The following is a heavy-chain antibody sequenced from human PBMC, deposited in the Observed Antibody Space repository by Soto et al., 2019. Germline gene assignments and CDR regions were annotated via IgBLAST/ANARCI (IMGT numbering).Heavy chain of an antibody. CDR3: ARGGVPASVDY. Sequence: HPGGSLRLSCAASGFTLSDYWMHWVRQAPGKGLVWVSHINGDGTTTNYADSVKGRFTISRDNAENTLFLQMNSLRVEDTGVYYCARGGVPASVDYCGQGTLVTVSS. CDR2: INGDGTTT. J-gene: IGHJ4*02. D-gene: IGHD2-2*01. CDR1: GFTLSDYW. V-gene: IGHV3-74*01.